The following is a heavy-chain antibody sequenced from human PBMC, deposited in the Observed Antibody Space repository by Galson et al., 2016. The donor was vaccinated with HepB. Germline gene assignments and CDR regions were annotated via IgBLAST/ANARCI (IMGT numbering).Heavy chain of an antibody. CDR2: ISHGGGAP. CDR3: AKSKAPYDFWSGYDF. CDR1: GFPFNKYA. D-gene: IGHD3-3*01. J-gene: IGHJ4*02. V-gene: IGHV3-23*01. Sequence: SLRLSCAASGFPFNKYAMTWVRQAPGKGLEWVSTISHGGGAPEYADSVKGRFTISRDSSKNTLYLQMNSLRAEDTALYYCAKSKAPYDFWSGYDFWGQGIVVTVSS.